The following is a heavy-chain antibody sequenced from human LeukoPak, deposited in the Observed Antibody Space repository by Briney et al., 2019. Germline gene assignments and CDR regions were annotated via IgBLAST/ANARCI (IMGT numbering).Heavy chain of an antibody. D-gene: IGHD3-3*01. CDR1: GYTFTSYD. CDR3: ARDRSRRQYYDFWSGYYTGVWFDP. CDR2: MNPNSGNT. J-gene: IGHJ5*02. Sequence: GASVKVSCKASGYTFTSYDINWVRQATGQGLEWMGWMNPNSGNTGYAQKFQGRVTMTRDTSISTAYMELSRLRSDDTAVYYCARDRSRRQYYDFWSGYYTGVWFDPWGQGTLVTVSS. V-gene: IGHV1-8*02.